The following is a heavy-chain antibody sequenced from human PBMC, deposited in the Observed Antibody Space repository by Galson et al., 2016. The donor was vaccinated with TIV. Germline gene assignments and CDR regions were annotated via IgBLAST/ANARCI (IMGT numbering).Heavy chain of an antibody. Sequence: PALVKPTQTLKLTCTFSGFSLSRSRMCVTWMRQPPGKALEWLARIDGDDDTYYNNFLATRLFITKDTSRNQVVLTLTNLDPADTATYYCERASSDYFYNYGMDVWGQGTTVTVS. CDR3: ERASSDYFYNYGMDV. CDR2: IDGDDDT. CDR1: GFSLSRSRMC. V-gene: IGHV2-70*11. J-gene: IGHJ6*02. D-gene: IGHD6-19*01.